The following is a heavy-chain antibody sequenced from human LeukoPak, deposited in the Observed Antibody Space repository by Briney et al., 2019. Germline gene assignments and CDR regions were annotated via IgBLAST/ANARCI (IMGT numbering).Heavy chain of an antibody. CDR2: IYYSGST. D-gene: IGHD1-26*01. CDR1: GGSISSSSYY. Sequence: SETLSLTCTVSGGSISSSSYYWGWIRQPPGKGLEWIGSIYYSGSTYYNPSLKSRVTISVDTSKNQFSLKLSSVTAADTAVYYCARVGAPSTYYYMDVWGKGTTVTVSS. J-gene: IGHJ6*03. V-gene: IGHV4-39*07. CDR3: ARVGAPSTYYYMDV.